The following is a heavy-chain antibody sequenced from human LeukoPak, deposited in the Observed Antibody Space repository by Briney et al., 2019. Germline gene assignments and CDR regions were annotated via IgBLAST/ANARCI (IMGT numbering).Heavy chain of an antibody. V-gene: IGHV3-74*01. CDR1: GFTISNYW. J-gene: IGHJ5*02. D-gene: IGHD3-9*01. CDR2: ISSDGTNT. CDR3: ARTSVDTGCYFEA. Sequence: GESLTLSCVASGFTISNYWMHWVRQAPGKGLVWVSRISSDGTNTNYADSVKGRFTISRDNAKNTLYLQMHSLGREGTAVYYCARTSVDTGCYFEAWGEGNLVTVSS.